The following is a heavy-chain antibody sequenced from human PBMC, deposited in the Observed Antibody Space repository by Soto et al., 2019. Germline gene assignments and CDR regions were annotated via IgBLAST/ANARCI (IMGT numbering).Heavy chain of an antibody. D-gene: IGHD2-21*01. CDR3: AASCVACGGFNYYGMDV. CDR1: GGSISSGGYY. Sequence: QVQLQESSPGLVKPSQTLSLTCTVSGGSISSGGYYWYWIRQHPGKGLEWIGYIYYSGTTYYNPSLKSRVTISVDTSKHQFSLKLSSVTAADTAVYYCAASCVACGGFNYYGMDVWGQGTTVTVSS. V-gene: IGHV4-31*03. J-gene: IGHJ6*02. CDR2: IYYSGTT.